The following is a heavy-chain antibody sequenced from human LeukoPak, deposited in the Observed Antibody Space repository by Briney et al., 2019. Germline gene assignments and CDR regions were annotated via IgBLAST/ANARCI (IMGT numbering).Heavy chain of an antibody. V-gene: IGHV3-48*04. CDR3: ARSADRSGYFREITLYYFDY. CDR1: GFTLSSYS. D-gene: IGHD3-22*01. CDR2: ISNRGTTI. J-gene: IGHJ4*02. Sequence: GGSLRLSCAASGFTLSSYSINWVRQAPGKGLEWVSYISNRGTTIHYADSVRGRFTISRDNAKKSLYPQMNGLRAEDTAVYYCARSADRSGYFREITLYYFDYWGQGTLVTVSS.